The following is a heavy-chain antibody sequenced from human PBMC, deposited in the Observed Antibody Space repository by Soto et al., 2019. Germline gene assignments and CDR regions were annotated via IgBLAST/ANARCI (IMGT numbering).Heavy chain of an antibody. V-gene: IGHV1-18*01. CDR1: GFTFSNYG. CDR3: ARDIESVTAKHFFYYYAMDV. CDR2: VSANNGHA. D-gene: IGHD2-8*01. Sequence: ASVKVSCKASGFTFSNYGLNWVRQAPGQGLEWMGWVSANNGHANYAQNLQGRVSMTTDTSTSTAYMELRGLTFDDTAVYYCARDIESVTAKHFFYYYAMDVWGQGTTVTVS. J-gene: IGHJ6*02.